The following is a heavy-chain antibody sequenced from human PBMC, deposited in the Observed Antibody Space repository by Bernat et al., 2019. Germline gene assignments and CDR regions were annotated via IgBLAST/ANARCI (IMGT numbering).Heavy chain of an antibody. Sequence: QVQLVESGGGVVQPGRSLRLSCAASGFTFSNAMHWVRQAPGKGLEWVAVISYDGSSKYYADSVKGRFTISRDNSKNTLYLQMNSLRAEDTAVYYCAKDRGYSSSWYGAGWFDPWGQGTLVTVSS. V-gene: IGHV3-30-3*01. J-gene: IGHJ5*02. D-gene: IGHD6-13*01. CDR2: ISYDGSSK. CDR3: AKDRGYSSSWYGAGWFDP. CDR1: GFTFSNA.